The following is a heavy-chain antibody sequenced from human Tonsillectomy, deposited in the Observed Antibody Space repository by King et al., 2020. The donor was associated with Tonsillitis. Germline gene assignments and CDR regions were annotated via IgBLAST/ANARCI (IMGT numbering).Heavy chain of an antibody. CDR1: GFTGSSIY. CDR3: AWITYYYHSSGYYDLDY. Sequence: VQLGESGGGWIQPGGSLRLSCAASGFTGSSIYMSWVRQAPGTGLEWGSVLCICVTTYYAYFVKDRFTISRDHSKNTLYLQINSLRAEDTAVYYCAWITYYYHSSGYYDLDYWGQGTLVTVSS. V-gene: IGHV3-53*01. D-gene: IGHD3-22*01. J-gene: IGHJ4*02. CDR2: LCICVTT.